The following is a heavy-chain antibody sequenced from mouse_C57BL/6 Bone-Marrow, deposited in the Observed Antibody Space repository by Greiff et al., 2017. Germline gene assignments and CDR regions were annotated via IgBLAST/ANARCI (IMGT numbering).Heavy chain of an antibody. CDR3: ARDGYGNRYWYFDV. Sequence: QVQLQQSGPELVKPGASVKISCKASGYSFTRYYIHWVKQRPGQGLEWIGWIYPGSGNTKYNEKFKGKATLTADTSSSTAYMQLSSLTSEDSAVYYCARDGYGNRYWYFDVWGTGTTVTVSS. V-gene: IGHV1-66*01. CDR1: GYSFTRYY. CDR2: IYPGSGNT. J-gene: IGHJ1*03. D-gene: IGHD2-1*01.